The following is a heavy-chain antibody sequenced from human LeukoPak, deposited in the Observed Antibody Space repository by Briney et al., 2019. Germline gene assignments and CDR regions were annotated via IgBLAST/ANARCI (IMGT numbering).Heavy chain of an antibody. CDR3: AKEAYLWGSGSYYYY. Sequence: GGSLRLSCAASRFTFNTYAVNWVRQAPGKGLEWVSAISGNGDITYYADSVRGRFTISRDNSKNTLYLQMNSLRAEDTAVYYCAKEAYLWGSGSYYYYWGQGTLVTVSS. J-gene: IGHJ4*02. D-gene: IGHD3-10*01. CDR2: ISGNGDIT. V-gene: IGHV3-23*01. CDR1: RFTFNTYA.